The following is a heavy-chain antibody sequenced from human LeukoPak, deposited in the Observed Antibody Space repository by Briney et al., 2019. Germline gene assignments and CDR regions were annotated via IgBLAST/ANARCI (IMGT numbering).Heavy chain of an antibody. CDR1: GFTFTSHA. D-gene: IGHD5-24*01. J-gene: IGHJ4*02. V-gene: IGHV3-23*01. CDR3: ATGDGIGKQRRAYYFAN. Sequence: PGRSLRLSCAASGFTFTSHAMTWVRQASGKGLEWVCTTGISSVNTLCADSVNGRYSISRDNSRNTLHLQKNNLRVDDTAVYYCATGDGIGKQRRAYYFANWGQGTLVTVSS. CDR2: TGISSVNT.